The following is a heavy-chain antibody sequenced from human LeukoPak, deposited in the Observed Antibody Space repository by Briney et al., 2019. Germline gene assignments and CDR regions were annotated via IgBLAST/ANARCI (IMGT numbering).Heavy chain of an antibody. J-gene: IGHJ4*02. V-gene: IGHV4-4*07. D-gene: IGHD5-24*01. CDR3: ARGSREMATIFDY. CDR1: GDSISNYW. Sequence: SETLSLTCSVSGDSISNYWWNWIRQPAGKELEWIGRMYTSGDTKYNPSLKSRVTMSVDTSKNQVSLRLTSVIAADTAVYYCARGSREMATIFDYWGQGTLVTVSS. CDR2: MYTSGDT.